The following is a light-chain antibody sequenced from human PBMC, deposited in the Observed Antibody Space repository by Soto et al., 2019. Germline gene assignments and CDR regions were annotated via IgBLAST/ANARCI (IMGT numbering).Light chain of an antibody. CDR2: LGS. Sequence: DIVMTQSPLSLPVTPGEPASISCRSSQSLLHSNGYTYLDWYLQRPGQSPQLVIYLGSNRASGVPDWFSGSGSGTDFTLKISRVEADDVGVYYCMQALQTPLYTFGQGTKLEIK. CDR1: QSLLHSNGYTY. J-gene: IGKJ2*01. V-gene: IGKV2-28*01. CDR3: MQALQTPLYT.